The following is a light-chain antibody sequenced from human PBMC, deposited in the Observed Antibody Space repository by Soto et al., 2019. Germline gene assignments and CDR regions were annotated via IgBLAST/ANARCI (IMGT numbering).Light chain of an antibody. V-gene: IGLV2-23*01. CDR3: SSYTGDYTLM. CDR2: ETT. CDR1: SSDVGPYNL. J-gene: IGLJ3*02. Sequence: QSVLTQPASVSGSPGQSTTISCTGTSSDVGPYNLVSWYQHHPGKVPQLIIYETTKRPSGVSNRFSGSKSGNTASLTISGLQAEDEAHYHCSSYTGDYTLMFAGGTK.